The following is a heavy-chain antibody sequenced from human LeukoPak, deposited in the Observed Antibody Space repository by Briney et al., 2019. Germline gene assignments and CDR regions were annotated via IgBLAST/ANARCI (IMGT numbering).Heavy chain of an antibody. CDR2: INPKSGGT. Sequence: ASVKVSCKSSGYTFTDYYMHWVRQAPGHGLEWVGWINPKSGGTKYGQKFQGRVTLTRDTSISTAYMELSRLRSDDTAVYYCAREADYDSSPSYWGQGTLVTVSS. J-gene: IGHJ4*02. V-gene: IGHV1-2*02. CDR1: GYTFTDYY. D-gene: IGHD3-22*01. CDR3: AREADYDSSPSY.